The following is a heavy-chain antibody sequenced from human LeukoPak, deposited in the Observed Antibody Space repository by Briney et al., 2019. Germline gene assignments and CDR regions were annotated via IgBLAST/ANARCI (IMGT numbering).Heavy chain of an antibody. Sequence: PSETLSLTCTVSGGSISSGGYYWSWIRQHPGKGLEWIGYIYYSGSTYYNPSLKSRVTISVDTSKNQFSLKLSSVTAADTAVYYCARLADFYYGSGSYWDSAFDIWGQGTMVTVSS. CDR2: IYYSGST. D-gene: IGHD3-10*01. V-gene: IGHV4-31*03. J-gene: IGHJ3*02. CDR1: GGSISSGGYY. CDR3: ARLADFYYGSGSYWDSAFDI.